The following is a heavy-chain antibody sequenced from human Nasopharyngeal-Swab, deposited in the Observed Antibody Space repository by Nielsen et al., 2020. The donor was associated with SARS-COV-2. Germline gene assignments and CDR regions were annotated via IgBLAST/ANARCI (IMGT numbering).Heavy chain of an antibody. D-gene: IGHD3-10*01. CDR2: IYYSGST. J-gene: IGHJ5*02. Sequence: WIRQPPGKGLEWIGSIYYSGSTYYNPSLKSRVTISVDTSKNQFSLKLSSVTAADTAVYYCASGEENNWFDPWGQEPWSPSPQ. CDR3: ASGEENNWFDP. V-gene: IGHV4-39*07.